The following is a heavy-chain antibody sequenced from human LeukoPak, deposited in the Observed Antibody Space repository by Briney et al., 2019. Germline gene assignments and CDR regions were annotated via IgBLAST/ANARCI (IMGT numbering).Heavy chain of an antibody. CDR1: GGSISSYY. CDR2: IYYSGST. V-gene: IGHV4-59*01. CDR3: ARLSYCGGDCYSFVDY. J-gene: IGHJ4*02. Sequence: ASETLSLTCTVSGGSISSYYWSWIRQPPGKGLEWIGYIYYSGSTNYNPSLKSRVTISVDTSKNQFSLKLSSVTAADTAVYYCARLSYCGGDCYSFVDYWGRGTLVTVSS. D-gene: IGHD2-21*02.